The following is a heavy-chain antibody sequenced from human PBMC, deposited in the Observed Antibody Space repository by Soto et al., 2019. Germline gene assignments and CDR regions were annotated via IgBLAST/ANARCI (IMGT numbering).Heavy chain of an antibody. Sequence: GGSLRLSCAASGFTFSSYSMNWVRQAPGKGLEWVSSISSDNTYIYYVDSVRGRFTISRDNAKNSLYLQMNSLRAEDTAVYYCATKTGDYWGQGTLVTVSS. CDR3: ATKTGDY. CDR1: GFTFSSYS. J-gene: IGHJ4*02. V-gene: IGHV3-21*01. CDR2: ISSDNTYI.